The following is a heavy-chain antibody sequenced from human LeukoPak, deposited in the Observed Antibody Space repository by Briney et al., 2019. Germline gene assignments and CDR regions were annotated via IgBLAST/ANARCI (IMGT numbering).Heavy chain of an antibody. D-gene: IGHD4-11*01. CDR1: GYTFTGYY. CDR2: IIPIFGIA. Sequence: APVKVSCKASGYTFTGYYMHWVRQAPGQGLEWMGRIIPIFGIANYAQKFQGRVTITADKSTSTAYMELSSLRSEDTAVYYCARDSIDYSWGFDPWGQGTLVTVSS. V-gene: IGHV1-69*04. J-gene: IGHJ5*02. CDR3: ARDSIDYSWGFDP.